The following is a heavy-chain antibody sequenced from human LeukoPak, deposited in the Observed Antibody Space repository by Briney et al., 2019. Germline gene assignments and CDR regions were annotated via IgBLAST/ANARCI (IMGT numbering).Heavy chain of an antibody. Sequence: GGSLRLSCAVSGFIVSRNYMTWVRQAPGKGLEWVSAISGSGANTYYADSVKGRFTISRDNSKNTLYLLMNSLGAEDTAVYHCAKVLYDSREVYYFDYWGQGTLVTVSS. V-gene: IGHV3-23*01. CDR1: GFIVSRNY. CDR2: ISGSGANT. J-gene: IGHJ4*02. D-gene: IGHD3-22*01. CDR3: AKVLYDSREVYYFDY.